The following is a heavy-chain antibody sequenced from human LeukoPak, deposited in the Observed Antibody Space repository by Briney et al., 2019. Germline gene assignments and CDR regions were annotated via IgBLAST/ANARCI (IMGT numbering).Heavy chain of an antibody. V-gene: IGHV3-74*01. Sequence: GGSLRLSCVVSGFTFSGYWMPWVRQLPGKGLVWVSRITSDGSDTTYADSVKGRFTISRDNAKSTLYLQMNSLRVEDTAVYYCARDGGGGSLGAFDIWGQGTIVTVSS. D-gene: IGHD2-15*01. J-gene: IGHJ3*02. CDR3: ARDGGGGSLGAFDI. CDR2: ITSDGSDT. CDR1: GFTFSGYW.